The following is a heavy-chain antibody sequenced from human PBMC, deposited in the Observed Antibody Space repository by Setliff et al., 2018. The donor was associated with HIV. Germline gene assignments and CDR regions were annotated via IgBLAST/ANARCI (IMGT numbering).Heavy chain of an antibody. Sequence: PSETLSLTCTVSGGSISSDSYYWGWIRQPPGKGLEWIASINYSGNTYHNPSLKTRVTISVDTSKSQFSLKLNSVTAADTGVYYCARVRGSSGWYVFDYWGQGTLVTVSS. CDR1: GGSISSDSYY. J-gene: IGHJ4*02. D-gene: IGHD6-19*01. CDR2: INYSGNT. V-gene: IGHV4-39*01. CDR3: ARVRGSSGWYVFDY.